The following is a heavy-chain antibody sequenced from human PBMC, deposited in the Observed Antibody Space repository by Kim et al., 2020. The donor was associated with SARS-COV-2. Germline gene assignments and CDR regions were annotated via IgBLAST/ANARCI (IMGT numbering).Heavy chain of an antibody. J-gene: IGHJ6*02. D-gene: IGHD5-12*01. CDR2: IYYSGST. V-gene: IGHV4-39*01. Sequence: SETLSLTCTVSGGSISSSSYYWGWIRQPPGKGLEWIGSIYYSGSTYYNPSLKSRVTISVDTSKNQFSLKLSSVTAAYTAVYDCARHGGDGYNSYYYGMDVWCQGTTVTVSS. CDR3: ARHGGDGYNSYYYGMDV. CDR1: GGSISSSSYY.